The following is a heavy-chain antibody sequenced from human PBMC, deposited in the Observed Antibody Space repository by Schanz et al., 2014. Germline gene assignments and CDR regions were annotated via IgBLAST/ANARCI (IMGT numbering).Heavy chain of an antibody. CDR3: AKGSRSGSKVMDV. CDR1: GFTFSSHW. J-gene: IGHJ6*03. V-gene: IGHV3-74*01. D-gene: IGHD3-10*01. CDR2: INGDGSRT. Sequence: EVQLVESGGGLVQPGGSLRLSCAASGFTFSSHWMHWVRQDPGKGLVWVSRINGDGSRTAYADSVKGRFTISRDNAKNTLYLQMNSLRAEDTAVYYCAKGSRSGSKVMDVWGKGTTVIVSS.